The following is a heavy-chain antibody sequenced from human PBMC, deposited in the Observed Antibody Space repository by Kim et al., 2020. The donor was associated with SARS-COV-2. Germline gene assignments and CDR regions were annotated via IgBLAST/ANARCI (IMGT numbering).Heavy chain of an antibody. CDR2: ISGSGGST. Sequence: GGSLRLSCAASGFTFSSYAMSWVRQAPGKGLEWVSAISGSGGSTYYADSVKGRFTISRDNSKNTLYLQMNSLRAEDTAVYYCAKESEEGVWKPGGYNWFDPWGQGTLVTVSS. CDR3: AKESEEGVWKPGGYNWFDP. J-gene: IGHJ5*02. CDR1: GFTFSSYA. D-gene: IGHD3-10*01. V-gene: IGHV3-23*01.